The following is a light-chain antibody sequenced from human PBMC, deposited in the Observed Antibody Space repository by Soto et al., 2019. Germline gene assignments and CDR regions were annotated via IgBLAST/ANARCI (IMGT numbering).Light chain of an antibody. Sequence: EIVLTQSPGTLSLSPGERATLSCRASQSVSNTYLAWYQQKPGQAPRLLISGASSRATGTADSFSRSGSGTAVSTTVSRLEPEDFAVYYCQEHGTSRELTFGGGTRVEIK. CDR2: GAS. J-gene: IGKJ4*01. CDR1: QSVSNTY. CDR3: QEHGTSRELT. V-gene: IGKV3-20*01.